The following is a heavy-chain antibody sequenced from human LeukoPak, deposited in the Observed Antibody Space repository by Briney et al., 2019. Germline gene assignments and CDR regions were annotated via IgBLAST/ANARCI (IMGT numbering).Heavy chain of an antibody. Sequence: GGSLRLSCAASGFSFSSYAMHWVRQAPGKGLEWVAVISYDGSNKYYADSVKGRFTISRDNSKNTLYLQMNSLRAEDTAVYYCARDSIRGSGGYCGADYWGRGTLVTVSS. J-gene: IGHJ4*02. D-gene: IGHD2-21*01. CDR3: ARDSIRGSGGYCGADY. CDR2: ISYDGSNK. CDR1: GFSFSSYA. V-gene: IGHV3-30-3*01.